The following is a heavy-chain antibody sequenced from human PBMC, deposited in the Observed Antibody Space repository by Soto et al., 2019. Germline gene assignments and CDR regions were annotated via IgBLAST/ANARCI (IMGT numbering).Heavy chain of an antibody. J-gene: IGHJ4*02. CDR1: GFTFSSYG. Sequence: QVQLVESGGGVVQPGRSLRLSCAASGFTFSSYGMHWVRQAPGKGLEWVAVISYDGSNKYYADSVKGRFTISRDNSKNTLYLQMNSLRAEDTAVYYCAKGPLVGGGLDYNYWGQGTLVTVSS. CDR3: AKGPLVGGGLDYNY. D-gene: IGHD1-26*01. CDR2: ISYDGSNK. V-gene: IGHV3-30*18.